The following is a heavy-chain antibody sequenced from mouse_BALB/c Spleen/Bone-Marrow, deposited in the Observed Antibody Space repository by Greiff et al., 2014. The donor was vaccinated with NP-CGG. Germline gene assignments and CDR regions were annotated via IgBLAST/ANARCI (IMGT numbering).Heavy chain of an antibody. CDR2: IYPGDGDT. CDR3: ASGEGNYCAMDY. D-gene: IGHD2-1*01. Sequence: VQLQQSGAELVRPGASVKISCKASGYAFSSYWISWVKQRPGQGLEWIGQIYPGDGDTNYNGKFKGKATLTADKSSSKAYMQLRTLAYEASEVYFCASGEGNYCAMDYWGQGTSVTVSS. J-gene: IGHJ4*01. V-gene: IGHV1-80*01. CDR1: GYAFSSYW.